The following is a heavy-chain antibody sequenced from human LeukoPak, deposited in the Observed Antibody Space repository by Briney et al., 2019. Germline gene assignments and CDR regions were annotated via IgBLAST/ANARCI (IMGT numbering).Heavy chain of an antibody. Sequence: GGSLRLSCAASGFTFSDYYMSWIRQAPGKGLEWVSYISSSGSTIYYADSVKGRFTISRDNAKNSLYLQMNSLRADDTAVYYCARRVFWSGYLIWFDPWGQGTLVTVSS. CDR3: ARRVFWSGYLIWFDP. D-gene: IGHD3-3*01. CDR1: GFTFSDYY. CDR2: ISSSGSTI. J-gene: IGHJ5*02. V-gene: IGHV3-11*01.